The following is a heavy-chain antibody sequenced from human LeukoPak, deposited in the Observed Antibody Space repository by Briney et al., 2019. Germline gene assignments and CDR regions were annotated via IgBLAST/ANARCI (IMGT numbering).Heavy chain of an antibody. CDR2: IYYSGST. Sequence: SETLSLTCTVSGGSISRYYWSWIRQPPGKGLEWIGYIYYSGSTNYNPSLKSRVTISVDTSKNQFSLKLSSVTAADTAVYYCARDNDSGSYYSWGQGTLVTVSS. CDR3: ARDNDSGSYYS. CDR1: GGSISRYY. V-gene: IGHV4-59*01. D-gene: IGHD3-10*01. J-gene: IGHJ5*02.